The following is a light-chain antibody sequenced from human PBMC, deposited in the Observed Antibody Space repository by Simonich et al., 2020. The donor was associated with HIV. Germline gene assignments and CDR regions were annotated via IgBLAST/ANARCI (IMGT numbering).Light chain of an antibody. J-gene: IGKJ3*01. CDR1: QNIAGN. CDR2: YAS. Sequence: EIVMTQSPATLSVSPGERATLSCRASQNIAGNLGWYQQKPGQAPRLFIYYASTRATGVPARFSGSGFGTDFTLTISSMQSEDFAVYYCQQYNNWPSPFTFGPGTKVDIK. V-gene: IGKV3-15*01. CDR3: QQYNNWPSPFT.